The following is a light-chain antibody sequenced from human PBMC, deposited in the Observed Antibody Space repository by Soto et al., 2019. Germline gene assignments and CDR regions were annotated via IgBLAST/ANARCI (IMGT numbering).Light chain of an antibody. V-gene: IGKV3-20*01. Sequence: EIVLTQSPGTLSLSPGETATLSCRPSQSVSSSYLAWYQQKPGQAPRLLVYGSYHRATGIADRFSGSGSGTDFTLTISRLEPEDFAVYYCQQYSSSYDTSLYTFGQGTKVDIK. CDR2: GSY. CDR1: QSVSSSY. CDR3: QQYSSSYDTSLYT. J-gene: IGKJ2*01.